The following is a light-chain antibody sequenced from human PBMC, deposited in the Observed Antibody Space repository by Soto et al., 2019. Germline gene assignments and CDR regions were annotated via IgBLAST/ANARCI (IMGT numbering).Light chain of an antibody. CDR3: QQLSRYPLT. CDR1: QGIDTS. V-gene: IGKV1-9*01. J-gene: IGKJ4*01. CDR2: AAS. Sequence: LTKSPSSLSSSVGDRVTITCRASQGIDTSLAWYQQKPGKAPKLLIYAASTLQSGVPSRFRGSGSETEFSLTIRALKPEDFATYYCQQLSRYPLTFGGGTKVDIK.